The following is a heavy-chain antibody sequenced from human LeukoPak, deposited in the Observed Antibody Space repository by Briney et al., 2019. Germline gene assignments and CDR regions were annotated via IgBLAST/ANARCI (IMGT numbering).Heavy chain of an antibody. CDR2: ISSSGRII. CDR3: AREAFSGYDYFDY. J-gene: IGHJ4*02. CDR1: GFTFTNYE. V-gene: IGHV3-48*03. Sequence: GGTLRLSCAASGFTFTNYEMNWVRQAPRKGLEWVSYISSSGRIIYYADSVKGRFTISRDNAQKSLYLQMNSLRADDTAVYYCAREAFSGYDYFDYWGQGTLVTVSS. D-gene: IGHD5-12*01.